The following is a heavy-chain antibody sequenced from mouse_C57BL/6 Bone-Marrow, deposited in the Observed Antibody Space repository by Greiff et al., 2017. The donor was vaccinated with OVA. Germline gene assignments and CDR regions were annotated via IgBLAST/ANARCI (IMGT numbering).Heavy chain of an antibody. Sequence: QVQLQQSGAELARPGASVKLSCKASGYTFTSYGISWVKQRPGQGLEWIGEIYPRRGNTYYNEKFKGKATLTADKSSSTAYMELRSLTSSAAAVYSRTRSIPPDWFAYWGQGTLVTVSA. J-gene: IGHJ3*01. D-gene: IGHD5-1-1*01. CDR2: IYPRRGNT. CDR1: GYTFTSYG. V-gene: IGHV1-81*01. CDR3: TRSIPPDWFAY.